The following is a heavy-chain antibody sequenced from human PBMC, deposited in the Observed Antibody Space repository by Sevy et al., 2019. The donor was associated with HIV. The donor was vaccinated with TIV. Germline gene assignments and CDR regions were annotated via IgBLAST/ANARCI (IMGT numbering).Heavy chain of an antibody. V-gene: IGHV3-49*04. CDR3: TWWKGAQSIFDY. CDR1: GFIFGDYA. D-gene: IGHD2-15*01. J-gene: IGHJ4*02. CDR2: LKHRAYGGTL. Sequence: GGSLRLSCTASGFIFGDYAMSWVRQAPGKGLEWVAFLKHRAYGGTLDNAAAVKGRFTISRDDSKSVAHLQMNDLKTEDTAIYYCTWWKGAQSIFDYWGQGALVTVSS.